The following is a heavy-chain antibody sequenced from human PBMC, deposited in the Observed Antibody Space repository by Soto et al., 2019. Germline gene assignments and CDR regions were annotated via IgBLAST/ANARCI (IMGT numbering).Heavy chain of an antibody. Sequence: GGSLRLSCAASGFTFSSYSMNWVRQAPGKGLEWVSYISSSSSTIYYADSVKGRFTISRDNAKNSLYLQMNSLRDEDTAVYYCARDLGYCSGGSCYTPNWFDPWGQGTLVTVSS. D-gene: IGHD2-15*01. V-gene: IGHV3-48*02. J-gene: IGHJ5*02. CDR2: ISSSSSTI. CDR1: GFTFSSYS. CDR3: ARDLGYCSGGSCYTPNWFDP.